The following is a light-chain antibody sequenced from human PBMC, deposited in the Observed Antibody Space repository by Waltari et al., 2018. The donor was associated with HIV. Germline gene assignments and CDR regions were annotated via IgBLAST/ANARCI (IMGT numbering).Light chain of an antibody. CDR2: EVT. CDR3: SSYATGNTYV. CDR1: NSDIGKYNL. V-gene: IGLV2-23*02. J-gene: IGLJ1*01. Sequence: QSALTQPASVSGSPGQSIPISCNGTNSDIGKYNLVPWYQQHPGRVPKVLIFEVTTRPSGISHRFSGSKSDNTASLTISGLQAEDEADYYCSSYATGNTYVFGTGTSVTVL.